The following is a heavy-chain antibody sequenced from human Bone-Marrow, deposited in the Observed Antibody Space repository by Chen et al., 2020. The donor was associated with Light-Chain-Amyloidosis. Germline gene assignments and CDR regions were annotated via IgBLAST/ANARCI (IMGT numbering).Heavy chain of an antibody. CDR2: IYPDDSDA. CDR3: ARRRDGYNFDY. V-gene: IGHV5-51*01. CDR1: GYTFPNYW. Sequence: EVQLEQSGPEVKKPGESLEISCKGSGYTFPNYWIGWVRQMPGKDLEWMGVIYPDDSDARYSPSFEGQVTISADTSITTAYLQWRSLKASDTAMYYCARRRDGYNFDYWGQGTLVTVSS. J-gene: IGHJ4*02. D-gene: IGHD5-12*01.